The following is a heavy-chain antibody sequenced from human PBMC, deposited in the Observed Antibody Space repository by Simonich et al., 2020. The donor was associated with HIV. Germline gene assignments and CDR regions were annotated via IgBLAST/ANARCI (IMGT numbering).Heavy chain of an antibody. V-gene: IGHV4-34*01. CDR3: ARGFYQRLYYFDY. Sequence: QVQLQQWGAGLLKPSETLSLTCAVYGGSFSGYYWSWSRQPPGKGLEGIGEINHSRSTNYNPSLKSRVTISVDTSKNQFSLKLSSVTAADTAVYYCARGFYQRLYYFDYWGQGTLVTVSS. D-gene: IGHD2-2*01. CDR2: INHSRST. J-gene: IGHJ4*02. CDR1: GGSFSGYY.